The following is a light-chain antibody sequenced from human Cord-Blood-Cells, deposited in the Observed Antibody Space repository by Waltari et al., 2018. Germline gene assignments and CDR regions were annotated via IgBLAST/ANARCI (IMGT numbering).Light chain of an antibody. Sequence: DIQLTQSPSFLSASVGGRVTITCRAGQGISSYLAWYQQKPGKAPKLLIYAASTLQSGVPARFSGSGSGTEFTLTISSRQPEEFATYYCQQLNSYPLTFGGGTKVEIK. V-gene: IGKV1-9*01. CDR3: QQLNSYPLT. CDR2: AAS. CDR1: QGISSY. J-gene: IGKJ4*01.